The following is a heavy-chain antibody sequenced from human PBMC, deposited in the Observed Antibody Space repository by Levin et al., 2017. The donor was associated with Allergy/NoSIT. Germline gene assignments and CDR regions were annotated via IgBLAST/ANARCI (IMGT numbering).Heavy chain of an antibody. Sequence: PGGSLRLSCAASGFTFSSYAMHWVRQAPGKGLEWVAVISYDGSNKYYADSVKGRFTISRDNSKNTLYLQMNSLRAEDTAVYYCARDASPYYDFWSGSAYDYYGMDVWGQGTTVTVSS. D-gene: IGHD3-3*01. CDR3: ARDASPYYDFWSGSAYDYYGMDV. CDR1: GFTFSSYA. V-gene: IGHV3-30-3*01. CDR2: ISYDGSNK. J-gene: IGHJ6*02.